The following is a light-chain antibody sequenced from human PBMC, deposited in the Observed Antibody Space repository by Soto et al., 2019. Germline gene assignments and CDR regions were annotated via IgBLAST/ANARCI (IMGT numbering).Light chain of an antibody. V-gene: IGLV2-14*01. J-gene: IGLJ1*01. CDR3: SSYTTSIPYV. CDR2: EVS. CDR1: SSDVGGYNY. Sequence: QSALTQPASVSGSPGQSITISCTGTSSDVGGYNYVSWYQQHPGKAPKLMIYEVSNRPSGVSNRFSDSRSGNTASLTISGLQAEDEADYYCSSYTTSIPYVFGTGTKVTV.